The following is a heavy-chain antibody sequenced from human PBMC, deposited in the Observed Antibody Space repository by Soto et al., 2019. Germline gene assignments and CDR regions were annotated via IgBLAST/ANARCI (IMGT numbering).Heavy chain of an antibody. J-gene: IGHJ4*02. CDR1: GFTFSSYG. D-gene: IGHD1-26*01. Sequence: GGSLRLSCAASGFTFSSYGMHWVRQAPGKGLEWVAVIWYDGSNKYYADSVKGRFTISRDNSKNTLYLQMNSLRAEDTAVYYCARFEAVGVFDYWGQGTLVTVSS. CDR2: IWYDGSNK. CDR3: ARFEAVGVFDY. V-gene: IGHV3-33*08.